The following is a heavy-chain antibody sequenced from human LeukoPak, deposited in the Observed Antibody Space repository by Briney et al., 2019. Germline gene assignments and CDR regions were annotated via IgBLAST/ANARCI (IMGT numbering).Heavy chain of an antibody. CDR1: GYTFTSYG. CDR3: ARDWGDID. D-gene: IGHD2-15*01. CDR2: ISAYNGNT. J-gene: IGHJ4*02. Sequence: GTVTVSCKASGYTFTSYGISWVRQAPGQGLEGMGWISAYNGNTNYEQTLKGRVTITRDTSKSTAYMELRRLRSDDTAVYYCARDWGDIDWGQGTLVTVSS. V-gene: IGHV1-18*01.